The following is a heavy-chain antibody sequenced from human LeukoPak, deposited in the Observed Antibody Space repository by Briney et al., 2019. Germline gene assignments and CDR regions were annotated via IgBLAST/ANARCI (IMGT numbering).Heavy chain of an antibody. V-gene: IGHV3-30*04. CDR1: GFTFSSYA. CDR2: ISYDGSNK. Sequence: GGSLRLSCAASGFTFSSYAMHWVRQAPGKGLEWVAVISYDGSNKYYADSVKGRFTISRDNSKNTLYLQMNSLRAEDTAVYYCARESMVRGAADYWGQGTLVTVSS. J-gene: IGHJ4*02. D-gene: IGHD3-10*01. CDR3: ARESMVRGAADY.